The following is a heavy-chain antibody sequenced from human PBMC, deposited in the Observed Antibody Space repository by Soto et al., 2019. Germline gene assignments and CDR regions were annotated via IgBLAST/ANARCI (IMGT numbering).Heavy chain of an antibody. V-gene: IGHV3-30*18. D-gene: IGHD2-2*01. CDR3: AKDGGYCSSTSCLLYYYYYYMDV. CDR1: GFTFSSYG. Sequence: GGSLRLSCAASGFTFSSYGMHWVRQAPGKGLEWVAVISYDGSNKYYADSVKGRFTISRDNSKNTLYLQMNSLRAEDTAVYYCAKDGGYCSSTSCLLYYYYYYMDVWGKGTTVTVSS. J-gene: IGHJ6*03. CDR2: ISYDGSNK.